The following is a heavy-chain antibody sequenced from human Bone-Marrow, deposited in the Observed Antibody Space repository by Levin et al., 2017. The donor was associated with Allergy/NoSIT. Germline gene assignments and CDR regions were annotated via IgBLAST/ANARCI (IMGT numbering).Heavy chain of an antibody. CDR3: ATSSRDHWNGLDY. CDR1: GGSISRRNYY. Sequence: PSETLSLTCTVSGGSISRRNYYWGWIRQPPGKGLQWIANIYYSGSTYYSPSLKSRVTISVDTSKNQYSLKLNSVTAADTAVYFCATSSRDHWNGLDYWGQGILVTVSS. V-gene: IGHV4-39*01. CDR2: IYYSGST. D-gene: IGHD1-1*01. J-gene: IGHJ4*02.